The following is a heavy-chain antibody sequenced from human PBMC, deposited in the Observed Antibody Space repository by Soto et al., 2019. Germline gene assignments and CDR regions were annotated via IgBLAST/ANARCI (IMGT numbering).Heavy chain of an antibody. Sequence: SETLSLTCTVSGGSISSYYWSWIRQPPGKGLEWIGYIYYSGSTNYNPSLKSRVTISVDTSKNQFSLKLSSVTAADTAVYYCARSYGDYPSSYYYYYMDVWGKGTTVPVSS. CDR3: ARSYGDYPSSYYYYYMDV. J-gene: IGHJ6*03. D-gene: IGHD4-17*01. V-gene: IGHV4-59*08. CDR1: GGSISSYY. CDR2: IYYSGST.